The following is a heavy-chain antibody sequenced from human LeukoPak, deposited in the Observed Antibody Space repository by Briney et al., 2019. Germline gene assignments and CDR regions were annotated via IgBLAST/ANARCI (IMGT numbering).Heavy chain of an antibody. CDR1: GESFSNYY. Sequence: SETLSLTCAVCGESFSNYYWSRIRQPPGKGLEWIGEINHSGSTNYNPSLKSRVTISVDTSKNQFSLKLSSATAADTAVYYCARGPAAAATRGAFDIWGQGTMVTVSS. D-gene: IGHD6-25*01. J-gene: IGHJ3*02. V-gene: IGHV4-34*01. CDR3: ARGPAAAATRGAFDI. CDR2: INHSGST.